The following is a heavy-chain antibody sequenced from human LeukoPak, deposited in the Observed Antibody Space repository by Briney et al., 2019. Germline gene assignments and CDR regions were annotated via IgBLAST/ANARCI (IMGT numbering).Heavy chain of an antibody. CDR2: IKQDGGEK. CDR3: ARVGSGWALDY. D-gene: IGHD6-25*01. V-gene: IGHV3-7*04. CDR1: GFTFGSYW. Sequence: GGSLRLSCAASGFTFGSYWMTWVRQAPGKGLEWVANIKQDGGEKNYVDSVKGRFTISRDNAKNSLYLQMNSLRAEDTAVYYCARVGSGWALDYWGQGTLVTVSP. J-gene: IGHJ4*02.